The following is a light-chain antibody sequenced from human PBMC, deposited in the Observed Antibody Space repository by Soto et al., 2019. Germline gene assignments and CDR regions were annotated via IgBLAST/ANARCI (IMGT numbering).Light chain of an antibody. CDR2: TTN. Sequence: QAVVTQEPSVSVSPGGTVTLTCGLSFGSVATSHYPSWYQQTPGQAARTLLYTTNIPSSGVPDRFSGSILGNRAALTITGAQTDDVSVYCCLLFVRGGLWVFGGGTKLTV. J-gene: IGLJ3*02. CDR3: LLFVRGGLWV. CDR1: FGSVATSHY. V-gene: IGLV8-61*01.